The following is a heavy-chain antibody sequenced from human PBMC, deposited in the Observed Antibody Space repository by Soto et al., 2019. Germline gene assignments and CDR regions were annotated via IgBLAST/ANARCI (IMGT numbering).Heavy chain of an antibody. Sequence: PSETLSLTCSVSDDSINSDKYYWGWIRQPPGKGLEWIGSIYYRGNAYYNPSLKSRVTISVDTSKNQFSLKLGSVTAADTAVYYCARGLGESLDYFDYWGQGTLVTVSS. V-gene: IGHV4-39*07. CDR2: IYYRGNA. CDR1: DDSINSDKYY. J-gene: IGHJ4*02. D-gene: IGHD3-16*01. CDR3: ARGLGESLDYFDY.